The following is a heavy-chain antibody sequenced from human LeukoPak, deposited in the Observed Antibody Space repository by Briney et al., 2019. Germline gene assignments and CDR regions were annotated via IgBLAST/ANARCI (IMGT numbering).Heavy chain of an antibody. CDR1: GGSFSGYY. CDR2: INHSGST. J-gene: IGHJ4*02. Sequence: PSETLSLTCAVYGGSFSGYYWSWIRQPPGKGLEWIGEINHSGSTNYNPSPKSRVTISVDTSKNQFSLKLSSVTAADTAVYYCASVRYSGYDFWSGYYKSLNYFDYWGQGTLVTVSS. V-gene: IGHV4-34*01. D-gene: IGHD3-3*01. CDR3: ASVRYSGYDFWSGYYKSLNYFDY.